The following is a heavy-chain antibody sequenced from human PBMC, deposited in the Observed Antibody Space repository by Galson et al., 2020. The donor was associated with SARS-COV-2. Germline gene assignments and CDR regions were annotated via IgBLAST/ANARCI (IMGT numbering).Heavy chain of an antibody. Sequence: ASVKVSCKASGYTFTGYFMHWVRQALGQGLEWLGWINPNSGGTKYAQKFQGRVTMTRDTPITTAYMELSGLRSDDTAVYWCATAPRQDYGADFDYWGQGTLVTVSS. CDR1: GYTFTGYF. CDR2: INPNSGGT. V-gene: IGHV1-2*02. CDR3: ATAPRQDYGADFDY. J-gene: IGHJ4*02. D-gene: IGHD4-17*01.